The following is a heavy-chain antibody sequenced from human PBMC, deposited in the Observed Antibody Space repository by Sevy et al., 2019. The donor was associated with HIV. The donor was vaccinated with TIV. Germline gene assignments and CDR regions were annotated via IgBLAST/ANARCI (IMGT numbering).Heavy chain of an antibody. Sequence: GGSLRLSCAVSGFSGFTFSGFVISWVRQAPGKGLEWVSAISGSGGSTYYADSVKGRFTISRDNSKNTLDLEMNSLRAEDTAVYYCAKEDSGGFQHWGQGTLVTVSS. D-gene: IGHD3-10*01. CDR3: AKEDSGGFQH. CDR1: GFSGFTFSGFV. CDR2: ISGSGGST. V-gene: IGHV3-23*01. J-gene: IGHJ1*01.